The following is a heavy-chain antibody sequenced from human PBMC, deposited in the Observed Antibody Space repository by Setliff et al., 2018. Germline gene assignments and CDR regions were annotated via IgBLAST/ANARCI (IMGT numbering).Heavy chain of an antibody. Sequence: GGSLRLSCAASGFTFSGSAMYWVRQASVKGLEWIGRIRGRTDNYATAYAASVRGRFTISRDDSKNTAYLQMNSLKTEDTAVYYCTFARDGYDVFDIWGQGTMVTVSS. D-gene: IGHD5-18*01. CDR3: TFARDGYDVFDI. V-gene: IGHV3-73*01. CDR1: GFTFSGSA. J-gene: IGHJ3*02. CDR2: IRGRTDNYAT.